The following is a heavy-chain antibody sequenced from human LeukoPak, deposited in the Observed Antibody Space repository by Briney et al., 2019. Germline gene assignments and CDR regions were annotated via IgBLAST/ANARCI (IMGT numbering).Heavy chain of an antibody. CDR1: GYTFTSYG. CDR3: ARDPRVIVVVPAVMNWFDP. V-gene: IGHV1-18*01. J-gene: IGHJ5*02. CDR2: ISAYNGNT. Sequence: ASVKVSCKASGYTFTSYGISWVRQAPGQGLEWMGWISAYNGNTNYAQKLQGRVTMTTDTSTSTAYMELRSLRSDDTAVYYCARDPRVIVVVPAVMNWFDPWGQGTLVTVSS. D-gene: IGHD2-2*01.